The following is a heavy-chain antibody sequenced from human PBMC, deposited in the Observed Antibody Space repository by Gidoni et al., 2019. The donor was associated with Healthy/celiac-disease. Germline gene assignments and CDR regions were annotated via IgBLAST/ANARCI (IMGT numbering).Heavy chain of an antibody. CDR1: GGTFSSYA. CDR3: ARDLEVVASQLGY. CDR2: IIPILGIA. D-gene: IGHD2-15*01. Sequence: VQLVQSGAEVKKPGSSVHVSCKASGGTFSSYAISWVRQATGQGLEWMGRIIPILGIANYAQKFQGRVTITADKSTSTAYMELSSLRSEDTAVYYCARDLEVVASQLGYWGQGTLVTVSS. J-gene: IGHJ4*02. V-gene: IGHV1-69*04.